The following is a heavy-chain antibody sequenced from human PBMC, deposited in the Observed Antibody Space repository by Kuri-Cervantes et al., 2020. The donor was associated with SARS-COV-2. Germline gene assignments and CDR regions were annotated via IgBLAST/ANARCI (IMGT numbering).Heavy chain of an antibody. V-gene: IGHV1-46*01. J-gene: IGHJ6*02. D-gene: IGHD2-2*01. CDR1: GYTFTSYY. CDR3: AASSSTSSGFYGMDV. CDR2: INPSGGST. Sequence: ASVKVSCKASGYTFTSYYMHWVRQAPGQGLEWMGIINPSGGSTSYAQKFQERVTITRDMSTSTVYMELRSLRFEDTAVYYCAASSSTSSGFYGMDVWGHGTTVTVSS.